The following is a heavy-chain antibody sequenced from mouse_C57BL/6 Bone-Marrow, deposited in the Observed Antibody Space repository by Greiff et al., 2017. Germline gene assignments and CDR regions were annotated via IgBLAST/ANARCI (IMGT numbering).Heavy chain of an antibody. Sequence: VQLQQSGAELVRPGTSVKVSCKASGYAFTNYLIEWVKQRPGQGLEWIGVINPGSGGTNYNEKFKGKATLTADKSSSTAYMQLSSRTSADAAVSFCARRREGWDYFDYWGQGTTVTVSA. CDR3: ARRREGWDYFDY. J-gene: IGHJ2*01. D-gene: IGHD3-3*01. CDR1: GYAFTNYL. V-gene: IGHV1-54*01. CDR2: INPGSGGT.